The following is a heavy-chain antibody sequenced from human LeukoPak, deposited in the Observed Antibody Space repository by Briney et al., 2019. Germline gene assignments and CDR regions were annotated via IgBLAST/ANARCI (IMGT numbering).Heavy chain of an antibody. Sequence: SVKVSCKAFGGTFGSYAITWVRQAPGQGLEWMGRIIPIFDTANYAQNFQGRVTITTDESTSTAYMELSSLRSEDTAVYYCARGDGYGYNWFDSWGQGTLVTVSS. D-gene: IGHD5-24*01. CDR3: ARGDGYGYNWFDS. CDR2: IIPIFDTA. V-gene: IGHV1-69*05. J-gene: IGHJ5*01. CDR1: GGTFGSYA.